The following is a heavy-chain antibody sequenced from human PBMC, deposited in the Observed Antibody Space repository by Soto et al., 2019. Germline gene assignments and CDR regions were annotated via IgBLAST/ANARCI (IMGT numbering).Heavy chain of an antibody. CDR1: GFTFRDYY. CDR3: VRSRGVVVVGGTDYFDY. CDR2: ISSSSSYR. V-gene: IGHV3-11*05. D-gene: IGHD2-15*01. Sequence: QVQLVESGGGLVKPGRSLRLSCAASGFTFRDYYMNWIRQAPGKGLEWVSSISSSSSYRTYADSVKGRFTISRDNAKNSLYLQVDSLRPEDTAVYYCVRSRGVVVVGGTDYFDYWGHGTLVTVSS. J-gene: IGHJ4*01.